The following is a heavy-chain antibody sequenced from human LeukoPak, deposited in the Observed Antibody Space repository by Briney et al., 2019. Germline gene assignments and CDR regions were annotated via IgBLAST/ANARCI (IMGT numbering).Heavy chain of an antibody. J-gene: IGHJ4*02. D-gene: IGHD4-11*01. CDR2: ISGSGGST. CDR3: ATHPIPQYQYYFDY. V-gene: IGHV3-23*01. CDR1: GFTFSSYA. Sequence: PGGSLRLSCAASGFTFSSYAMSWVRQAPEKGLEWVSAISGSGGSTYYADSVKGRFTISRDNSKNTLYLQMNSLRAEDTAVYYCATHPIPQYQYYFDYWGQGTLVTVSS.